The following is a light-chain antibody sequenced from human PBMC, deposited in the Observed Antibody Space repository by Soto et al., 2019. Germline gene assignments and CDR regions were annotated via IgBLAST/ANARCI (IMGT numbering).Light chain of an antibody. CDR1: QSISSW. Sequence: DIQMTQSPSTLSASVGDRVTITCRASQSISSWLAWYQQKPGKAPKILIYDASSLESGVPSRFSGSGSGTEFTLTISSLQPDDFATYDGQQYNSYPWTCGQGTEVEIK. CDR2: DAS. V-gene: IGKV1-5*01. J-gene: IGKJ1*01. CDR3: QQYNSYPWT.